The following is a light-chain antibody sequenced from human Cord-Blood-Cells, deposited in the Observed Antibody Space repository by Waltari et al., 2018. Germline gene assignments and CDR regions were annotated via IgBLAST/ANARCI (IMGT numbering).Light chain of an antibody. V-gene: IGKV3-11*01. J-gene: IGKJ3*01. CDR1: QSVSSY. CDR2: DAS. Sequence: EIVLTQSPATLSLSPGERATLSCRASQSVSSYLAWYQQKPGQAPRRLIYDASNRATGIPARFSGSGSWTAFTLTISSIEPEDFAVYYCQQRSNWPPFTFGPGTKVDIK. CDR3: QQRSNWPPFT.